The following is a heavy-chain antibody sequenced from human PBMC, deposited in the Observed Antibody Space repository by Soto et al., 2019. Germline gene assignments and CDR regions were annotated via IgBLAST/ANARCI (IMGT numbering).Heavy chain of an antibody. CDR2: ISAYNGNT. CDR1: GYTFTSYG. CDR3: ATQLLWFGELSPRDYGAFDI. Sequence: QVQLVQSGAEVKKPGASVKVSCKASGYTFTSYGISWVRQAPGQGLEWMGWISAYNGNTNYAQKLQGRVTMTTDTSTSTAYMELRSLRSDDTAVYYCATQLLWFGELSPRDYGAFDIWGQGTMVTVSS. V-gene: IGHV1-18*01. J-gene: IGHJ3*02. D-gene: IGHD3-10*01.